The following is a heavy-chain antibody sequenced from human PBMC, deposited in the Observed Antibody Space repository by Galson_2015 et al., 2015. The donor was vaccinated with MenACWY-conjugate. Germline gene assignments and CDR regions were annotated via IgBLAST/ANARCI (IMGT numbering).Heavy chain of an antibody. Sequence: QSGAEVKKPGESLKISCKASGYSFTTYWIVWVRQMPGKGLEWMGIIYPGDSDTRYSPSFQGQVTISADKSNNTAHPQWSGLKASDTAMYYCARHKGLKGAFDIWGQGTMVTASS. CDR1: GYSFTTYW. CDR3: ARHKGLKGAFDI. D-gene: IGHD2-8*01. J-gene: IGHJ3*02. CDR2: IYPGDSDT. V-gene: IGHV5-51*01.